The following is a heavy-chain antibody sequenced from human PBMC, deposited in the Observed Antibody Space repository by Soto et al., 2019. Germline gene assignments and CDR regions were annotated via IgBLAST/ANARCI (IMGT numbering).Heavy chain of an antibody. J-gene: IGHJ4*02. D-gene: IGHD3-10*01. Sequence: EVQLVESGGGLVQPGVSLRLSCAASGFTFRDYWMTWVRQAPGKGLECVANIKTDGSEKYYVDPVKGRFTISRDNAKNSLYLQMNSLRAEATAVYYCASSMGRGGNDYWGQGTLVTVSS. V-gene: IGHV3-7*05. CDR3: ASSMGRGGNDY. CDR2: IKTDGSEK. CDR1: GFTFRDYW.